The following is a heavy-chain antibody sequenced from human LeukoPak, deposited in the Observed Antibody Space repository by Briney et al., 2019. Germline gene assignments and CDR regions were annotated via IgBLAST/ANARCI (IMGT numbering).Heavy chain of an antibody. D-gene: IGHD2/OR15-2a*01. CDR2: INHSGST. CDR3: MREYAD. CDR1: GGPLSVYY. V-gene: IGHV4-34*01. Sequence: SETLTLTCAVYGGPLSVYYWSWLPQPPGKGLEWIREINHSGSTNYNPSLKSRVTVSVDTTKNQYSLTLTSVTAADRAPYYCMREYADWGQGTLVTVYS. J-gene: IGHJ1*01.